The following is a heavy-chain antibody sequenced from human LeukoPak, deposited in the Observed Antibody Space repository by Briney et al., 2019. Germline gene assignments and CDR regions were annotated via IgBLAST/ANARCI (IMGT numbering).Heavy chain of an antibody. J-gene: IGHJ5*02. CDR1: GVSFISYG. V-gene: IGHV3-33*01. D-gene: IGHD1-26*01. CDR2: IWYDGSNK. CDR3: ARDNGGNYYWSDP. Sequence: GTSLRLSCAASGVSFISYGMHWVRQAPGKGLEWVAIIWYDGSNKYYADSVKGRFTISRDNSRNTLYLQMNSLRAEDTVLYYCARDNGGNYYWSDPWGQGTLVTASS.